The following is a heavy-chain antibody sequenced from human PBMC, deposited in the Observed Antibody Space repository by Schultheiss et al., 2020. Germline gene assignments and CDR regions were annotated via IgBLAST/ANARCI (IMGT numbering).Heavy chain of an antibody. CDR2: IVVGSGNT. CDR3: ARVVQSIDFWSGYYRNNYFDY. D-gene: IGHD3-3*01. Sequence: SVKVSCKPSGFTFPSSAIQWVRQARGQRLEWLGWIVVGSGNTNYAQKLQGRVTMTTDTSTSTAYMELRSLRSDDTAVYYCARVVQSIDFWSGYYRNNYFDYWGQGTLVTVSS. J-gene: IGHJ4*02. CDR1: GFTFPSSA. V-gene: IGHV1-58*02.